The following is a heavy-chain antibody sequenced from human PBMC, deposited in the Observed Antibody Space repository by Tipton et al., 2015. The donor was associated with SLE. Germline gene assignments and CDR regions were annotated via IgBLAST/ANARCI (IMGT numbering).Heavy chain of an antibody. CDR3: AGRYCSSTSCKRIFDI. D-gene: IGHD2-2*01. Sequence: TLSLTCAVYGGSFSGYYWSWIRQPPGKGLEWIGEINHSGSTNYNPSLKSRVTISVDTSKNQFSLKLSSVTAADTAVYYCAGRYCSSTSCKRIFDIWGQGTMVTVSS. CDR2: INHSGST. J-gene: IGHJ3*02. V-gene: IGHV4-34*01. CDR1: GGSFSGYY.